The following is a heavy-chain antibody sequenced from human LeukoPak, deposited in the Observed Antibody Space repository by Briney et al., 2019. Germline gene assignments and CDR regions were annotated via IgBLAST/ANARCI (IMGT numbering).Heavy chain of an antibody. Sequence: SQTLSLTCAVSGGSISSGGYSWSWIRQPPGKGLEWIGYIYHSGSTYYNPSLKSRVTISVDRSKNQFSLKLSSVTAADTAVYYCARDHHYGSGSYYFDYWGQGTLVTVSS. V-gene: IGHV4-30-2*01. CDR3: ARDHHYGSGSYYFDY. J-gene: IGHJ4*02. CDR1: GGSISSGGYS. CDR2: IYHSGST. D-gene: IGHD3-10*01.